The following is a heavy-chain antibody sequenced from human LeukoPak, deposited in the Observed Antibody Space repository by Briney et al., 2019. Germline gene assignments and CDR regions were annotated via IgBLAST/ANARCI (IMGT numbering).Heavy chain of an antibody. CDR1: GVSISGHH. J-gene: IGHJ3*02. CDR2: FYDSGDF. V-gene: IGHV4-59*08. D-gene: IGHD1-26*01. Sequence: KPSQTLSLTCTVSGVSISGHHWTSIRQPPRTGLEWVVYFYDSGDFNYNPSLKSRVTIWMDMSNNQFSLTMSSVTAADTAMYYCARLLRPGGRKGDAFDIWGQGTLVTVSS. CDR3: ARLLRPGGRKGDAFDI.